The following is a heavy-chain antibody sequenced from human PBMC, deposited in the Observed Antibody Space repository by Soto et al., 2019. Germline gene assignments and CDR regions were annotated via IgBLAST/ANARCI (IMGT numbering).Heavy chain of an antibody. D-gene: IGHD3-3*01. CDR1: GFTFGRYA. CDR2: LSGNGGST. CDR3: AKDARILDYDFWSGSNDAFDI. V-gene: IGHV3-23*01. J-gene: IGHJ3*02. Sequence: EVRLLESGGGLVQPGGSLRLSCAASGFTFGRYAMTWVRQAPGKGLEWVSSLSGNGGSTYYADSVKGRFTISRDNSKDMLHLQMYSLRAEDTAVYYCAKDARILDYDFWSGSNDAFDIWGQGTMVTVSS.